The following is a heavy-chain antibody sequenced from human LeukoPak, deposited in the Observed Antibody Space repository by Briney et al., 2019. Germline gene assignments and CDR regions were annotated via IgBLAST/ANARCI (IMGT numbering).Heavy chain of an antibody. Sequence: GGSLRLSCAASGFTFSSYAMSWVRQAPGKGLEWVSAISGIGGSTYYADSVKGRFTISRDNSKNTLYLQMNSLRAEDTAVYYCAKDLYLQWLVPFSTGIYFDYWGQGTLVTVSP. D-gene: IGHD6-19*01. CDR2: ISGIGGST. V-gene: IGHV3-23*01. CDR3: AKDLYLQWLVPFSTGIYFDY. CDR1: GFTFSSYA. J-gene: IGHJ4*02.